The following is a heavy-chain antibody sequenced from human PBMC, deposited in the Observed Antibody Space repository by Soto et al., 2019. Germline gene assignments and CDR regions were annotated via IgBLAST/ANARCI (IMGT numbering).Heavy chain of an antibody. Sequence: GGSLRLSCAASGFTFSSYSMNWVRQAPGKGLEWVSSISSSSSYIYYADSVKGRFTISRDNAKNSLYLQMNSLRAEDTAVYYCARDRGEQLAPPYYWGQGTLVTVPS. CDR1: GFTFSSYS. V-gene: IGHV3-21*01. D-gene: IGHD6-6*01. CDR2: ISSSSSYI. CDR3: ARDRGEQLAPPYY. J-gene: IGHJ4*02.